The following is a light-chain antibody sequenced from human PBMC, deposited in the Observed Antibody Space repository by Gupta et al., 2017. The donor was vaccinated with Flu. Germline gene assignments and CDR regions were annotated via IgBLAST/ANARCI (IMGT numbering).Light chain of an antibody. CDR2: GAS. CDR3: QHYGTSTFT. CDR1: QSVRSSY. V-gene: IGKV3-20*01. Sequence: EIVLTQSPGTLSLSPGERATLSCRASQSVRSSYLAWYQQKPGQAPRLLIYGASSRATGIPDRSSGSASGTDFTLTISRREPEDFAVYYCQHYGTSTFTFGPGTKVDIK. J-gene: IGKJ3*01.